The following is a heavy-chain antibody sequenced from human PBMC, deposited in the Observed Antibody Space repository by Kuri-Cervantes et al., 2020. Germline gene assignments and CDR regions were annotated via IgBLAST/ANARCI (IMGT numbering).Heavy chain of an antibody. CDR2: ISYSGDT. D-gene: IGHD4-11*01. Sequence: SETLSLTCTVSGGSVRSNNYYWDWIQQPPGKGLEWIGEISYSGDTKYNPSLDSRVTISADTSKNQFSLKLTFVTAADTAMYYCARLNSNSEDYWGQGTLVTVSS. CDR3: ARLNSNSEDY. CDR1: GGSVRSNNYY. J-gene: IGHJ4*02. V-gene: IGHV4-61*01.